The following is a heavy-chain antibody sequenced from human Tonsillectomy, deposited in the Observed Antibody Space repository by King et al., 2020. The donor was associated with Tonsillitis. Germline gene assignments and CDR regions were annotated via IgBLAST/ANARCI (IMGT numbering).Heavy chain of an antibody. CDR1: GGSISSSYHY. D-gene: IGHD1-26*01. Sequence: QLQESGPGIVKPSETLSLTCTGSGGSISSSYHYCAWIRQPPGKGLDWLGYMYYSVTIFYNPSLKSRITLSGGTSENRFSLRLSSGTAADTAVYFCARYVSGSFDYWGQGALVTVSS. CDR3: ARYVSGSFDY. V-gene: IGHV4-39*01. J-gene: IGHJ4*02. CDR2: MYYSVTI.